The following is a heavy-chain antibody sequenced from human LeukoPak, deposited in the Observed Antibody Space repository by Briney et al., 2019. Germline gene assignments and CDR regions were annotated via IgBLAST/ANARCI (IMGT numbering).Heavy chain of an antibody. CDR2: IIPIFGTA. CDR3: ARGRYSSSSGYYYYMDV. Sequence: GASVKVSCKASGGTFSSYAISWVRQAPGQGLEWMGGIIPIFGTANYAQKFQGRVTITADESTSTAYMELSSLRSEDTAVNYCARGRYSSSSGYYYYMDVWGKGTTVTVSS. J-gene: IGHJ6*03. D-gene: IGHD6-6*01. CDR1: GGTFSSYA. V-gene: IGHV1-69*01.